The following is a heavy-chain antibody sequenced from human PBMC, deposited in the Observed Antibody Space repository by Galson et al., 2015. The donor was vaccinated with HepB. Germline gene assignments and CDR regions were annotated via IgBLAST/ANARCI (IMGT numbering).Heavy chain of an antibody. CDR1: GYTFTGYY. D-gene: IGHD3-22*01. Sequence: CKASGYTFTGYYMHWVRQAPGQGLEWMGWINPNSGGTNYAQKFQGRVTMTRDTSISTAYVELSRLRSDDTAVYYCARDQGYDSSGYYHGWGQGTLVTVSS. J-gene: IGHJ4*02. V-gene: IGHV1-2*02. CDR2: INPNSGGT. CDR3: ARDQGYDSSGYYHG.